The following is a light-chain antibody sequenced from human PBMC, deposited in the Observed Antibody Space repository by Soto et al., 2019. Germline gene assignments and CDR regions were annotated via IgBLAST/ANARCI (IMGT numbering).Light chain of an antibody. CDR2: EVS. CDR1: SSDVGGYNY. Sequence: ALTQPPSASGSPGQSVTISCTGTSSDVGGYNYVSWYQQHPGKAPKLMIYEVSKRPSGVPDRFSGSKSGNTASLTVSGLQAEDESDYYCSSYAGSNYVVFGGGTKLTVL. J-gene: IGLJ2*01. V-gene: IGLV2-8*01. CDR3: SSYAGSNYVV.